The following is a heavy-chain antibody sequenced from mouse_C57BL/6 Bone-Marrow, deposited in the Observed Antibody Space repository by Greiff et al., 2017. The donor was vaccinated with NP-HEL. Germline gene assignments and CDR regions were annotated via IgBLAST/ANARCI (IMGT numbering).Heavy chain of an antibody. CDR2: IYPRSGTT. V-gene: IGHV1-81*01. CDR1: GYTFTSYG. CDR3: AREGGYGNYGFAY. Sequence: VQLQESGAELARPGASVKLSCKASGYTFTSYGISWVKQRTGQGLEWIGEIYPRSGTTYYNEKFKGKATLTADKSSSTAYMELRSLTSEDSAVYVCAREGGYGNYGFAYWGQGTLVTVSA. D-gene: IGHD2-1*01. J-gene: IGHJ3*01.